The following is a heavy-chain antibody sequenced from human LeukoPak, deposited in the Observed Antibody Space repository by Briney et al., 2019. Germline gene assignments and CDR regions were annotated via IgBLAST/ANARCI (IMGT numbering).Heavy chain of an antibody. J-gene: IGHJ4*02. CDR1: GFTFSSYG. Sequence: GGSLRLSCAASGFTFSSYGMHWVRQAPGKGLEWVAVISYDESNRLYADSVKGRFTISRGNSKNTLFLQMDSLRAEDTTVYSCAKAGFSGYGGGDYDYWGQGTPVTVSS. CDR2: ISYDESNR. V-gene: IGHV3-30*18. CDR3: AKAGFSGYGGGDYDY. D-gene: IGHD5-12*01.